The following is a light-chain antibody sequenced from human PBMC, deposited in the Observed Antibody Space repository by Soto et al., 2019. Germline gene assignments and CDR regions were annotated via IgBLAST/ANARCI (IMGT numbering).Light chain of an antibody. CDR3: SSYTSASTLLYL. CDR2: GVT. J-gene: IGLJ1*01. V-gene: IGLV2-14*01. Sequence: QSALTQPASVSGSPGQSITISCTGTSSGVGGYNYVSWYQQHPGIAPKLLIYGVTNRPSGVSTRFSGSKSGNTASLTISGLKAEDEADYHCSSYTSASTLLYLFGTGTKLTDL. CDR1: SSGVGGYNY.